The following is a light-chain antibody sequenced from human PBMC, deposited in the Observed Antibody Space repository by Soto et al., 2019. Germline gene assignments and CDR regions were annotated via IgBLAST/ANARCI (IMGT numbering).Light chain of an antibody. J-gene: IGKJ5*01. Sequence: DIHLTQSPSFLSASIGDRVTITCRASQGVSSYFAWYQQKPGKAPKLLIYATSTLQSGVPSRFSGSGSGTESTLTISSLQPEDFATYYCQQLNAYPITFGQGTRLEIK. CDR1: QGVSSY. CDR3: QQLNAYPIT. V-gene: IGKV1-9*01. CDR2: ATS.